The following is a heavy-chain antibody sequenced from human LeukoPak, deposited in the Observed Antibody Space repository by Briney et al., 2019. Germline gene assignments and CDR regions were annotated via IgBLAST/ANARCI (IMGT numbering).Heavy chain of an antibody. D-gene: IGHD3-10*01. J-gene: IGHJ3*02. CDR3: ARENYYGSGSYFNDAFDI. CDR1: GGTFSSYA. V-gene: IGHV1-69*13. Sequence: ASVKVSCKASGGTFSSYAISWVRQAPGQGLEWMGGIIPIFGTANYAQKFQGRVTITADESTSTAYMELSNLRSEDTAVYYCARENYYGSGSYFNDAFDIWGQGTMVTVSS. CDR2: IIPIFGTA.